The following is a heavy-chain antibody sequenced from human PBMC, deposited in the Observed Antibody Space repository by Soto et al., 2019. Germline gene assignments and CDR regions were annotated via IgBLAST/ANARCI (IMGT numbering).Heavy chain of an antibody. D-gene: IGHD7-27*01. Sequence: SETLSLTCSVSGDSISNLDYFWAWIRQPPGQALEYIGYIYKSATTYYNPSFESRVAISVDTSKSQFSLNVTPVTAADTAVYFCARGRYCLTGRCFPNWFDSWGQGALVTVSS. CDR3: ARGRYCLTGRCFPNWFDS. CDR1: GDSISNLDYF. CDR2: IYKSATT. J-gene: IGHJ5*01. V-gene: IGHV4-30-4*01.